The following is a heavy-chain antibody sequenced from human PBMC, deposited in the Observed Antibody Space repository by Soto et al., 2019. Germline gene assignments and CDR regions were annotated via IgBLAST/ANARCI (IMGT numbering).Heavy chain of an antibody. J-gene: IGHJ4*02. CDR2: ISGSGGST. CDR3: AKDREQQLGQYYFDY. V-gene: IGHV3-23*01. CDR1: GFTFSSYA. D-gene: IGHD6-13*01. Sequence: GSLRLSCAASGFTFSSYAMSWVRQAPGKGLEWVSAISGSGGSTYYADSVKGRFTISRDNSKNTLYLQMNSLRAEDTAVYYCAKDREQQLGQYYFDYWGQGTLVTVSS.